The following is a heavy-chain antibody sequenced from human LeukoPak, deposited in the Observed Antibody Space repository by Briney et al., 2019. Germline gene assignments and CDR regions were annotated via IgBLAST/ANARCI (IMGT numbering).Heavy chain of an antibody. CDR2: ISYDGINK. CDR1: GFTFSSYA. J-gene: IGHJ3*02. CDR3: ARPSITMIVVVTSDAFDI. V-gene: IGHV3-30*04. Sequence: GGSLRLSCAASGFTFSSYAMHCVRQAPGKGLEWVAVISYDGINKYYADSVKGRFTISRDNSKNTLYLQMNSLRAEDTAVYYCARPSITMIVVVTSDAFDIWGQGTMVTVSS. D-gene: IGHD3-22*01.